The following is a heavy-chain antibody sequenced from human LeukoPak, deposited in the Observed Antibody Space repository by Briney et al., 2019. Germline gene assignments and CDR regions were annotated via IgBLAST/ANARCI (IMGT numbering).Heavy chain of an antibody. D-gene: IGHD3-3*01. J-gene: IGHJ4*02. Sequence: GGSLRLSCAASGFTFSSYGMHWVRQAPGKGLEWVAFIRYDGSNKYYADSVKGRFTISRDNSKNTLYLQMNSLRAEDTAVYYCANHDFWSGYYSYWGQGTLATVSS. V-gene: IGHV3-30*02. CDR2: IRYDGSNK. CDR3: ANHDFWSGYYSY. CDR1: GFTFSSYG.